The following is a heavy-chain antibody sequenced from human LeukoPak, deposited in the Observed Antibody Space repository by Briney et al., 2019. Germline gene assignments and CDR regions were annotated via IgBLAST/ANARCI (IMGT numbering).Heavy chain of an antibody. D-gene: IGHD6-6*01. CDR1: GGSISSGGYY. CDR2: IYYSGST. J-gene: IGHJ4*02. CDR3: ARAGWEQLEVFDY. V-gene: IGHV4-31*03. Sequence: SETLSLTCTVSGGSISSGGYYWSWIRQHPGMGLEWIGYIYYSGSTYYNPSLKSRVTISVDTSKNQFSLKLSSVTAADTAVYYCARAGWEQLEVFDYWGQGTLVTVSS.